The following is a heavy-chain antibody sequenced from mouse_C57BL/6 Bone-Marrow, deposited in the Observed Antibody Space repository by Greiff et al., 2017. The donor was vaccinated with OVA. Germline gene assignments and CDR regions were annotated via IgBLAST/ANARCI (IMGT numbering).Heavy chain of an antibody. CDR1: GYTFTSYW. Sequence: VQLQQPGAELVKPGASVKMSCKASGYTFTSYWITWVKQRPGQGLEWIGDIYPGSGSTNYNEKFKSKATLTVDTSSSTAYMQLSGLTSEDSAVYYCARMYYGSSDDYWGQGTTLTVSS. CDR3: ARMYYGSSDDY. J-gene: IGHJ2*01. V-gene: IGHV1-55*01. D-gene: IGHD1-1*01. CDR2: IYPGSGST.